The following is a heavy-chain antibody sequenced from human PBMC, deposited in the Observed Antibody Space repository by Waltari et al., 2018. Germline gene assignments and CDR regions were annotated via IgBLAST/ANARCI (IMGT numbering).Heavy chain of an antibody. J-gene: IGHJ4*02. CDR2: ISGSGGST. V-gene: IGHV3-23*04. CDR1: RFTFSSYA. CDR3: AKLIDPRRSWYPFDY. Sequence: EVQLVESGGGLVQPGGSLRLSCAASRFTFSSYAMSWVRQPPGKGLEGVSAISGSGGSTYYADSVKGRFTISRDNSKNTLYLQMNSLRAEDTAVYYCAKLIDPRRSWYPFDYWGQGTLVTVSS. D-gene: IGHD6-13*01.